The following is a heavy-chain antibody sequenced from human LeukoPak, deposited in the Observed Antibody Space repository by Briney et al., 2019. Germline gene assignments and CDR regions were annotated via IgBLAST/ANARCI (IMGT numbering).Heavy chain of an antibody. V-gene: IGHV4-34*01. D-gene: IGHD6-13*01. CDR1: GGSFSGYY. CDR2: INHSGST. J-gene: IGHJ5*02. CDR3: AGTAAAGDWFDP. Sequence: SETLSLTCAVYGGSFSGYYWSWIRQHPGKGLEWIGEINHSGSTNYNPSLKSRVTISVDTSKNQFSLKLSSVTAADTAVYYCAGTAAAGDWFDPWGQGTLVTVSS.